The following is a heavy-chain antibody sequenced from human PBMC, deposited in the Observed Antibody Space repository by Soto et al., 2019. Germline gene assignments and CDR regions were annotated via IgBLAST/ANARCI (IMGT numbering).Heavy chain of an antibody. CDR2: ISWNSGSI. CDR1: GFTFDDYA. Sequence: GGSLRLSCAASGFTFDDYAMHWVRQAPGKGLEWVSGISWNSGSIGYADSVKGRFTISRDNAKNSLYLQMNSLRAEDTALYYCANGCSSTSCDGGGGNWGQGTLVTVSS. V-gene: IGHV3-9*01. J-gene: IGHJ4*02. D-gene: IGHD2-2*01. CDR3: ANGCSSTSCDGGGGN.